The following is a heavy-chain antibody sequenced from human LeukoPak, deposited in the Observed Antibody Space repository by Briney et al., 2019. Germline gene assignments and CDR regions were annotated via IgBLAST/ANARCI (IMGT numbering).Heavy chain of an antibody. V-gene: IGHV2-5*02. CDR2: IYWDDDK. Sequence: SGPTLVNPTQILTLTCTFSGFSLSTIGVGVGWIRQPPGKALEWLALIYWDDDKRYSPSLKSRLTITKDTSKNQVVLTMTNMDPVDTATYYCAHSSPVMTTGTFDYWGQGSLVTVSS. CDR3: AHSSPVMTTGTFDY. CDR1: GFSLSTIGVG. D-gene: IGHD4-17*01. J-gene: IGHJ4*02.